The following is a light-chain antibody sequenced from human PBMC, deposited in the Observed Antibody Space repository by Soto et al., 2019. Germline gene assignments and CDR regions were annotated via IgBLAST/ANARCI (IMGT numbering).Light chain of an antibody. CDR3: QQRSNFMYT. Sequence: EIVLTQSPGTLSLSPGEGATLSCRASQSISSNFLAWYQQKRGQAPRLLIHGASNRATGIPDRFSGSGSGTDFTLTISSLEPEDFAVYYCQQRSNFMYTFGQGTELEIK. V-gene: IGKV3D-20*02. J-gene: IGKJ2*01. CDR2: GAS. CDR1: QSISSNF.